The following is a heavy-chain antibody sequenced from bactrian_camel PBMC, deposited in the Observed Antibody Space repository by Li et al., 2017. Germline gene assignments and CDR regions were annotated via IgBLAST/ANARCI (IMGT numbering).Heavy chain of an antibody. CDR1: GYTFNTY. CDR3: AADWRQLLATYPGQKCHWYGGNYAY. J-gene: IGHJ4*01. CDR2: IYDVGSPA. D-gene: IGHD6*01. V-gene: IGHV3-2*01. Sequence: QLVESGGGSALAGGSVRLSCAASGYTFNTYMSWVRQAPGKGLEWVSSIYDVGSPAHYADSVKGRFTISQDNAKRMLYLQMTNLKPEDTAIYYCAADWRQLLATYPGQKCHWYGGNYAYWGQGTQVTVS.